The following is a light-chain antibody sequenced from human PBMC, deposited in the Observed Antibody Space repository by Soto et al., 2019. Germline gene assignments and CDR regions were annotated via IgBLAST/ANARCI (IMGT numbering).Light chain of an antibody. Sequence: EIVMTQSPATLSVSPGEEATLFCRASQSVGSDLAWYQQKPGQAPRLLIYGASTRATGIPDRFSGSGSGTEFTLTISSLQSEDFAVYYCQRSKNWPWTFGQGTKVEIK. CDR2: GAS. CDR3: QRSKNWPWT. V-gene: IGKV3-15*01. J-gene: IGKJ1*01. CDR1: QSVGSD.